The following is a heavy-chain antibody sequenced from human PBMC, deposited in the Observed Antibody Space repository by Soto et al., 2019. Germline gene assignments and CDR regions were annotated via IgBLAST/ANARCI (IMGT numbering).Heavy chain of an antibody. J-gene: IGHJ4*02. Sequence: SLWRDWVRQTPGKGLEWVANINQDGSEKNYVDSVKGRFTIYRDNAKNSLYLQMSIFLAENTARDTRSRSRHSWGPEPLVTAS. D-gene: IGHD2-2*01. CDR3: SRSRHS. CDR2: INQDGSEK. V-gene: IGHV3-7*01. CDR1: SLW.